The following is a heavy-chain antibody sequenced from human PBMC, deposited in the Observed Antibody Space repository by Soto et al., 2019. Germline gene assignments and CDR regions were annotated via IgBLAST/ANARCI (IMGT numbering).Heavy chain of an antibody. CDR2: SYYSGVT. V-gene: IGHV4-59*01. D-gene: IGHD5-12*01. Sequence: QGQLQESGPGLVKPSETLSLTCTVSGDSISTYNWGWIRQPPGKGLEWIGCSYYSGVTNYNPSLKTRVTISVDTPKNHLSLTLNSVTAAHPAVSSCARVAADIASWLDPWGQGTLVTVSS. J-gene: IGHJ5*02. CDR3: ARVAADIASWLDP. CDR1: GDSISTYN.